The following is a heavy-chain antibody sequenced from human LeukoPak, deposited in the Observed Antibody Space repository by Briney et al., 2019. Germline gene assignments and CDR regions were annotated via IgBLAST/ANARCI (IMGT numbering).Heavy chain of an antibody. D-gene: IGHD4-17*01. CDR3: AKVSLYGDYYFDY. CDR1: GFTFSSYA. Sequence: GGSLRLSCAASGFTFSSYAMSWVRQAPGKGLEWVSAISGSGGSTYYADSVKGRFTISRDNSKNTLYPQMNSLRAEDTAVYYCAKVSLYGDYYFDYRGQGTLVTVSS. V-gene: IGHV3-23*01. J-gene: IGHJ4*02. CDR2: ISGSGGST.